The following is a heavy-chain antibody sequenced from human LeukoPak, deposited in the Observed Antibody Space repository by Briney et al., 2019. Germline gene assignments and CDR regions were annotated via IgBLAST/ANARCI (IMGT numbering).Heavy chain of an antibody. D-gene: IGHD5-12*01. CDR2: IYHSGST. CDR3: ARGRGYSGYDTFNWFDP. CDR1: GYSISSGYY. V-gene: IGHV4-38-2*02. Sequence: SETLSLTCTVSGYSISSGYYWGWIRQPPGKGLEWIGSIYHSGSTYYNPSLKSRVTVSVDTSKNQFSLKLSSVTAADTAVYYCARGRGYSGYDTFNWFDPWGQGTLVTVSS. J-gene: IGHJ5*02.